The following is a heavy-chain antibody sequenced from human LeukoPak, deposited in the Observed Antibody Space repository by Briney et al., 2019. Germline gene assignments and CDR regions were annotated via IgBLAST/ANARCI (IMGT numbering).Heavy chain of an antibody. Sequence: GGSLRLSCAASGFTFDDYAMHWVRQAPGKGLEWVSGISWNSGSIGYADSVKGRFTISRDNAKNSLYLQMNSLRAEDMALYYCAKDLGARIQLWLGAFDIWGQGTMVTVSS. CDR1: GFTFDDYA. V-gene: IGHV3-9*03. J-gene: IGHJ3*02. CDR2: ISWNSGSI. D-gene: IGHD5-18*01. CDR3: AKDLGARIQLWLGAFDI.